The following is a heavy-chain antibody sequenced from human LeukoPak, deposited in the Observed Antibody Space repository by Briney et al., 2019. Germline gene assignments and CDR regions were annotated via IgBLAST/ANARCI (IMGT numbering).Heavy chain of an antibody. V-gene: IGHV3-74*01. CDR2: INSDGRST. CDR3: ARARYGDYYFDY. D-gene: IGHD4-17*01. CDR1: GFTFSSYW. J-gene: IGHJ4*02. Sequence: GGSLRLSCAASGFTFSSYWMHWVRQAPGKGLVWVSRINSDGRSTSYADSVKGRFTISRDNAKNTLYLQMNSLRAEDTAVYYCARARYGDYYFDYWGQGTLVTVSS.